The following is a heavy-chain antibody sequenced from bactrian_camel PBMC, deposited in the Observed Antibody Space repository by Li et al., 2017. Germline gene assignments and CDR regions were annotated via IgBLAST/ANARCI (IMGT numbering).Heavy chain of an antibody. CDR2: INSGGKFT. Sequence: HVQLVESGGTLVQPGKSLRLSCAASGYTFSSYWMYWVRQAPRKGLEWVSSINSGGKFTYCTDSVKGRFAISKDTSKNTLYLQLTSLMPEDSGVYYCAGDRSYGAWYMESQYKYWGRGTQVTVS. D-gene: IGHD6*01. CDR3: AGDRSYGAWYMESQYKY. V-gene: IGHV3S1*01. CDR1: GYTFSSYW. J-gene: IGHJ4*01.